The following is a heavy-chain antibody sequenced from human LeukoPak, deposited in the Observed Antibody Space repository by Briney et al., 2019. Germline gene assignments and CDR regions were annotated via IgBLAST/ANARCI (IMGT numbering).Heavy chain of an antibody. CDR3: AKDSYYYDSSSYYCY. V-gene: IGHV3-23*01. J-gene: IGHJ4*02. CDR1: GFTFNNYA. Sequence: GGSLRLSCAASGFTFNNYAMNWVRQAPGKGLEWVSGISGSGGSTYYADSVKGRFTISRDNSKNTLYLQMNSLRAEDTAVYYCAKDSYYYDSSSYYCYWGQGTRVTVSS. D-gene: IGHD3-22*01. CDR2: ISGSGGST.